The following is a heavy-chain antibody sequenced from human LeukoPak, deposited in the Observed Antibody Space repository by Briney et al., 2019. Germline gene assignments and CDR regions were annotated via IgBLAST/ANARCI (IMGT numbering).Heavy chain of an antibody. D-gene: IGHD3-10*01. CDR1: GGSMSSTDHF. CDR3: ARQGVVPNKAGWYFDL. J-gene: IGHJ2*01. Sequence: SETLSLTCIVSGGSMSSTDHFWGWIRPPPGKGLEWIGSFYYTGTIFYTPSLESRGTISIDTSKNQFSLKIRSVTAADTAVYHCARQGVVPNKAGWYFDLWGRGALVSVSS. CDR2: FYYTGTI. V-gene: IGHV4-39*01.